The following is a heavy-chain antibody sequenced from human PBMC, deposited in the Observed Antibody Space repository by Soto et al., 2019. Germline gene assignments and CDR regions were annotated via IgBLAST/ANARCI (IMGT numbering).Heavy chain of an antibody. D-gene: IGHD1-26*01. J-gene: IGHJ6*02. CDR2: IWYDGSNK. Sequence: QVQLVESGGGVVQPGRSLRLSCAASGFTFSSYGMHWVRQAPGKGLEWVAVIWYDGSNKYYADSVKGRFTIYRDNSKNTLYLQMNSLRAEDTAVYYSARDLNEGVYSGSYTDYYGMDVWGQGTTVTVSS. CDR1: GFTFSSYG. CDR3: ARDLNEGVYSGSYTDYYGMDV. V-gene: IGHV3-33*01.